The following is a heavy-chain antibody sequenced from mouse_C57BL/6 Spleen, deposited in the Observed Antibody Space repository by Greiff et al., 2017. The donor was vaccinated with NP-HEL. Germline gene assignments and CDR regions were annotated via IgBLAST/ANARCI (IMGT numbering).Heavy chain of an antibody. D-gene: IGHD1-1*01. J-gene: IGHJ4*01. Sequence: QVQLQQSGPGLVAPSQSLSITCTVSGFSLTSYAISWVRQPPGKGLEWLGVIWTGGGTNYNSALKSRLSISKDNSKSQVFLKMNSLQTDDTARYYCASLLLRGDYAMDYWGQGTSVTVSS. CDR1: GFSLTSYA. CDR2: IWTGGGT. CDR3: ASLLLRGDYAMDY. V-gene: IGHV2-9-1*01.